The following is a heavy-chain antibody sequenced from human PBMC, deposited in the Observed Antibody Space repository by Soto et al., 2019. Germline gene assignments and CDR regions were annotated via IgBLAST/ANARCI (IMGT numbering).Heavy chain of an antibody. CDR2: ISNAGSGNT. V-gene: IGHV1-3*01. D-gene: IGHD4-4*01. CDR3: ARESNHYQDFFQY. J-gene: IGHJ4*02. Sequence: GASVKVSRKTSGYPFPSFEVHWIRQAPGQRPEWMGGISNAGSGNTKYSQKFQDRLTITGDKRATTVYMALSSLASEDTATYYCARESNHYQDFFQYWGRGTQVTVSS. CDR1: GYPFPSFE.